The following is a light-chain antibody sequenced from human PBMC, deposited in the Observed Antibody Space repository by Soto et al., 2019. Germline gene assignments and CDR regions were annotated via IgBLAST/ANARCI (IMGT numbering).Light chain of an antibody. Sequence: QSALTQPASVSGSLGQSITISCTGTSSDVGGYNFVSWYQQHPGKAPKLMIYEVSNRPSGVSNRFSGSKSGNTASLTISGLQAEDEADYYCSSYARSNTLVFGTGTKVTVL. CDR1: SSDVGGYNF. CDR3: SSYARSNTLV. J-gene: IGLJ1*01. CDR2: EVS. V-gene: IGLV2-14*01.